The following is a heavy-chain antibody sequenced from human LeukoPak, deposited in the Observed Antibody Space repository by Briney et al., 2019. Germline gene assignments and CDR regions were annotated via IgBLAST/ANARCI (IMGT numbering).Heavy chain of an antibody. D-gene: IGHD3-22*01. CDR1: GGTFSSYA. CDR3: ARDWGYYDSSGLHYFDY. J-gene: IGHJ4*02. CDR2: IIPIFGTA. V-gene: IGHV1-69*13. Sequence: VASVKVSCKASGGTFSSYAISWVRQAPGQGLEWMGGIIPIFGTANYAQKFQGRVTITADESTSTAYTELSSLRSEDTAVYYCARDWGYYDSSGLHYFDYWGQGTLVTVSS.